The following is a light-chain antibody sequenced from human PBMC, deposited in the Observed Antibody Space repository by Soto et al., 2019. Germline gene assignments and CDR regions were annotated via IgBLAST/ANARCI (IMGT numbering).Light chain of an antibody. J-gene: IGLJ3*02. CDR3: AAWDDSLSGWV. Sequence: QSVLTQPPSVSGAPGQRVTISCTGSASNLGAKYAVHWYQHLPGTAPKLLIYDNIHRPSGVPDRFSGSKSDTSASLAITGLQAEDEADYYCAAWDDSLSGWVFGGGTKLTVL. V-gene: IGLV1-40*01. CDR1: ASNLGAKYA. CDR2: DNI.